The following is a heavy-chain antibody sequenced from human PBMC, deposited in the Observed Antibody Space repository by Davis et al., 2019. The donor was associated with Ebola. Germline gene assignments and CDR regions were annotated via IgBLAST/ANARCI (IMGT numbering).Heavy chain of an antibody. CDR3: ATTPQYSSGQNKPFDY. CDR1: GFSFSSYA. J-gene: IGHJ4*02. D-gene: IGHD6-19*01. CDR2: ISKDGSNQ. V-gene: IGHV3-30-3*01. Sequence: GGSLRLSCAASGFSFSSYAMHWVRQAPGKGLEWVAVISKDGSNQYYADSVKGRFTISRDNSKNTLYLQMNSLRAEDTAVYYCATTPQYSSGQNKPFDYWGQGTLVTVSS.